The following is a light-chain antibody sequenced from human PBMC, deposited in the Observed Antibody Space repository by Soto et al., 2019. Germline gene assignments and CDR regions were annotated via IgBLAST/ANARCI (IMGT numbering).Light chain of an antibody. J-gene: IGKJ1*01. V-gene: IGKV3-15*01. Sequence: EIVMTQSPGTLSVSPGERATLSCRASQSVSSNLAWYQQKPGQAPRLLISDASTRATGIPARFSGSGSGTEFTLTVCSLQSEDFAVYFCQEYDGSLRTFGQGTKVDIK. CDR2: DAS. CDR3: QEYDGSLRT. CDR1: QSVSSN.